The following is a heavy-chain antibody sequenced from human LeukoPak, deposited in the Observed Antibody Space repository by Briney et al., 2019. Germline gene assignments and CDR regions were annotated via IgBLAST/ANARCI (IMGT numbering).Heavy chain of an antibody. CDR1: GGTFSSYA. V-gene: IGHV1-69*04. D-gene: IGHD1-26*01. Sequence: GASVKVSCKASGGTFSSYAISWVRQAPGQGLEWMGRIIPILGIANYAQKFQGRVTITADKSTSTAYMELSSLRSEDTAVYYCARGGVGATSDPFDYWGQGTLVTVSS. J-gene: IGHJ4*02. CDR3: ARGGVGATSDPFDY. CDR2: IIPILGIA.